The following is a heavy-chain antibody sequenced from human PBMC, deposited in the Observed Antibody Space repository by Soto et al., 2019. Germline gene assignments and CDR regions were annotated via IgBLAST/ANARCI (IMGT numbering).Heavy chain of an antibody. Sequence: QVQLQQWGARLLKPSETLSLTCAVYGGSFSGYYWSWIRQPPGKGLEWIGEINHSGSTNYNPSLKSRVTISVDMSKNQFSLKLSSVTVADTAVSYCACTVGAPYGMDVCGQGTTVTVSS. V-gene: IGHV4-34*01. CDR1: GGSFSGYY. CDR2: INHSGST. J-gene: IGHJ6*02. CDR3: ACTVGAPYGMDV.